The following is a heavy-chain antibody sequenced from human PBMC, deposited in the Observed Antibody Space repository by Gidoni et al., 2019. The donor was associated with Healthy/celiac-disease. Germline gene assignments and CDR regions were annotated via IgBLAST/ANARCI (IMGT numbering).Heavy chain of an antibody. J-gene: IGHJ4*02. CDR1: GFTFSSYA. CDR3: AKDMVRGVTPLDY. Sequence: EVQLLESGGGLVQPGGSLRLSCAASGFTFSSYAMSWVRQAPGKGLEWVSAISGSGGSTYYADSVKGRFTISRDNAKNTLYLQMNSLRAEDTAVYYCAKDMVRGVTPLDYWGQGTLVTVSS. V-gene: IGHV3-23*01. D-gene: IGHD3-10*01. CDR2: ISGSGGST.